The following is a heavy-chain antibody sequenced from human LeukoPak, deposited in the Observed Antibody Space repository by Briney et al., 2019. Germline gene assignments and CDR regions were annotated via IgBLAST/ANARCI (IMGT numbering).Heavy chain of an antibody. D-gene: IGHD3-22*01. CDR2: IKHDGSEK. J-gene: IGHJ5*02. CDR3: ARDLGQYYDTSDNWFDP. V-gene: IGHV3-7*01. CDR1: GFTFSSYW. Sequence: PGGSLRLSCTASGFTFSSYWMNWVRQAPGKGLEWVANIKHDGSEKYHVDSVRGRFTISRDNAKNSLYLQMNSLRAEDTAVYYCARDLGQYYDTSDNWFDPWGQGTLVTVSS.